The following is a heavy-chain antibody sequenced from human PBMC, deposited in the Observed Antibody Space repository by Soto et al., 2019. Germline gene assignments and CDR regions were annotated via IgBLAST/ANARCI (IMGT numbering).Heavy chain of an antibody. D-gene: IGHD5-18*01. J-gene: IGHJ5*02. CDR1: GFTFSSYS. V-gene: IGHV3-48*02. CDR2: ISSSSSTI. Sequence: ESGGGLVQPGGSLRLSCAASGFTFSSYSMNWVRQAPGKGLEWVSYISSSSSTIYYADSVKGRFTISRDNAKNSLYLQMNSLRDEDTAVYYCARDVEVGAMVPNWFDPWGQGTLVTVSS. CDR3: ARDVEVGAMVPNWFDP.